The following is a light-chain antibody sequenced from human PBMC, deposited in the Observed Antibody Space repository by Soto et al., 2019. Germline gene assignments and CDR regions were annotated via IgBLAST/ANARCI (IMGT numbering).Light chain of an antibody. CDR2: EGS. J-gene: IGLJ2*01. CDR1: SSDVGSYNL. CDR3: CSYGGGSTYVV. V-gene: IGLV2-23*01. Sequence: QSALTQPASVSGSPGQSITISCTGTSSDVGSYNLVSWYQLHPGKAPKNMIYEGSKRPSGVSNRFPGSKSGNTASLTISGLQAEDEADYYCCSYGGGSTYVVFGGGTKLTVL.